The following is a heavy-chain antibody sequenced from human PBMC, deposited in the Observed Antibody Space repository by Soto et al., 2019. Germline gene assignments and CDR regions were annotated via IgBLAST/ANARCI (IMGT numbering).Heavy chain of an antibody. J-gene: IGHJ4*02. D-gene: IGHD2-15*01. Sequence: SETLSLTCTVSGGSISSGAYYWSWIRQPPGKGLEWIGYIYYSGSTYYNPSLMSRVTISVDTSKNQFSLKLSSVTAADTAVYYCARCASSCILGVWGQGSLVTGSS. CDR3: ARCASSCILGV. V-gene: IGHV4-30-4*01. CDR2: IYYSGST. CDR1: GGSISSGAYY.